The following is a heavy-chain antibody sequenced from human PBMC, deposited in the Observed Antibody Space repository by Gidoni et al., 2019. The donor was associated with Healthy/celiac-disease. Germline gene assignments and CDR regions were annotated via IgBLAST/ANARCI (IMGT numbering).Heavy chain of an antibody. CDR3: ARDRDYYDSSGYYNY. CDR2: IWYDGSNK. D-gene: IGHD3-22*01. CDR1: GFPFRSYG. V-gene: IGHV3-33*01. J-gene: IGHJ4*02. Sequence: VQLVASGGGVVQPGRSLRLSCAASGFPFRSYGMHWVRQAPGKGLEWVAVIWYDGSNKYYADSVEGRFTISRDNSKNTLYLQMNSLRAEDTAVYYCARDRDYYDSSGYYNYWGQGTLVTVSS.